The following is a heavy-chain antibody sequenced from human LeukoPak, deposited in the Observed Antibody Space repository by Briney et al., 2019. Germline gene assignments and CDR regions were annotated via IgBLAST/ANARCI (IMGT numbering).Heavy chain of an antibody. CDR2: VYYSGST. CDR1: GGSISSYY. D-gene: IGHD3-16*01. Sequence: SETLSLTCSVSGGSISSYYWSWIRQPPGKGLEWIGYVYYSGSTNYNPSLKSRVTISVDTSKNQFSLKLSSVTAADTAVYYCARLRQQRVLGMDVWGQGTTVTVSS. CDR3: ARLRQQRVLGMDV. V-gene: IGHV4-59*08. J-gene: IGHJ6*02.